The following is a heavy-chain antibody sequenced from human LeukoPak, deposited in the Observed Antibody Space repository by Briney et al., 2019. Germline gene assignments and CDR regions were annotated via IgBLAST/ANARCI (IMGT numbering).Heavy chain of an antibody. D-gene: IGHD4-17*01. J-gene: IGHJ5*02. CDR2: IAATSGST. V-gene: IGHV3-23*01. Sequence: PGGSLRLSCAASGFTFRNYAMNWARQAPGKGLEWVSSIAATSGSTYYADSVKGRFTISRDNSKNTLYLQMNSLRAEDTALYYCAKAAYGDYVNWFDPWGQGTLVTVSS. CDR1: GFTFRNYA. CDR3: AKAAYGDYVNWFDP.